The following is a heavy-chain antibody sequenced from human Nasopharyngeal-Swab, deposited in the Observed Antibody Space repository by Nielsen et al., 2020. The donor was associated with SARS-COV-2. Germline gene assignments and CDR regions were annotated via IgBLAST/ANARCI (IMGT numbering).Heavy chain of an antibody. D-gene: IGHD1-26*01. Sequence: GGSLRLSCAASGFTFSSYGMHWVRQAPGKGLEWVAVIWYDGSNKYYADSVKGRFTISRDNSKNTLYLQMNSLRAEDTAVYYCVKDLPGSYSFDIWGQGTMVIVSS. CDR2: IWYDGSNK. CDR1: GFTFSSYG. J-gene: IGHJ3*02. CDR3: VKDLPGSYSFDI. V-gene: IGHV3-33*06.